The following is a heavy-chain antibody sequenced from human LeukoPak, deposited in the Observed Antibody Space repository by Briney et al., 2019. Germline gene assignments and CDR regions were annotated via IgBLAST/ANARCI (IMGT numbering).Heavy chain of an antibody. Sequence: SQTLSLTCTVSGGSISSSSYYWGWIRQPPGKGLEWIGSIYYSGSTYYNPSLKSRVTISVDTSKNQFSLKLSSVTAADTAVYYCARAVRNGPYYFDYWGQGTLVTVSS. V-gene: IGHV4-39*01. CDR1: GGSISSSSYY. D-gene: IGHD2-8*01. J-gene: IGHJ4*02. CDR3: ARAVRNGPYYFDY. CDR2: IYYSGST.